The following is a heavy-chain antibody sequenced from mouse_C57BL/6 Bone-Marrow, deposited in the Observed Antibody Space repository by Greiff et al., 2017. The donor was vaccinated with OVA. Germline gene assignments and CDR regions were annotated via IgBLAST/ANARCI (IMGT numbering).Heavy chain of an antibody. CDR1: GYTFTDYE. Sequence: QVQLQQSGAELVRPGASVTLSCKASGYTFTDYEMHWVKQTPVHGLEWIGAIDPETGGTAYNQKFKGKAILTADKSSSTAYMELRSLTSEDSAVYYCTSRLLYSYYFDYWGQGTTLTVSS. V-gene: IGHV1-15*01. CDR2: IDPETGGT. CDR3: TSRLLYSYYFDY. D-gene: IGHD2-12*01. J-gene: IGHJ2*01.